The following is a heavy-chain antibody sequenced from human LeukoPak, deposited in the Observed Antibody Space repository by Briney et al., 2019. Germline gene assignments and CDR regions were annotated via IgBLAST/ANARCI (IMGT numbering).Heavy chain of an antibody. J-gene: IGHJ3*02. CDR1: GFTFGSYA. CDR3: ARVQGYCSSTSCQMGAFDI. CDR2: ISSSSSYI. Sequence: GGSLRLSCAASGFTFGSYAMSWVRQAPGKGLEWVSSISSSSSYIYYADSVKGRFTISRDNAKNSLYLQMNSLRAEDTAVYYCARVQGYCSSTSCQMGAFDIWGQGTMVTVSS. V-gene: IGHV3-21*01. D-gene: IGHD2-2*01.